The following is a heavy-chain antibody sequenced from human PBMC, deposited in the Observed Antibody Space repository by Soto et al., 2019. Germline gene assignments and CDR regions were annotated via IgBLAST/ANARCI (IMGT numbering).Heavy chain of an antibody. V-gene: IGHV3-48*02. J-gene: IGHJ6*02. D-gene: IGHD6-6*01. CDR3: ARPEYSSSSYGMDV. CDR1: GFTFSSYS. Sequence: HPGGSLRLSCAASGFTFSSYSMNWVRQAPGKGLEWVSYISSSSSTIYYADSVKGRFTISRGNAKNSLYLQMNSLRDEDTAVYYCARPEYSSSSYGMDVWGQGTTVTVSS. CDR2: ISSSSSTI.